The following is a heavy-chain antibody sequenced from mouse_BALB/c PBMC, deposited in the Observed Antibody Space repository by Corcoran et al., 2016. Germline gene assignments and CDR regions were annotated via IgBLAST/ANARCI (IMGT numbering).Heavy chain of an antibody. CDR1: GYNFSNYG. CDR3: AREPYAMDY. D-gene: IGHD6-1*01. CDR2: INTYTGEP. J-gene: IGHJ4*01. V-gene: IGHV9-3-1*01. Sequence: QIQLVQSGPELKKTGETFTISCKASGYNFSNYGMNWVQQAPGKGFKWMGWINTYTGEPTYADDFKGRFAFSFDTSASTAYLQINNLKNEDTATYFCAREPYAMDYWGQGTSVTVSS.